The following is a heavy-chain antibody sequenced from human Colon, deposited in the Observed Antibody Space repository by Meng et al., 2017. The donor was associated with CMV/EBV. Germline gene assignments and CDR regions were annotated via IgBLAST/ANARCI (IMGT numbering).Heavy chain of an antibody. J-gene: IGHJ5*02. V-gene: IGHV3-23*01. CDR3: AKSLSVAAVYDS. D-gene: IGHD6-19*01. Sequence: GGSLRLSCVTSGFTVSDFTIGWVRQAPEKGLEWVSEISSYGGSTYYADSVKGRFTISRDNSKNTVYLHMNGLRAEDTATYYCAKSLSVAAVYDSWGLGAQVTVSS. CDR1: GFTVSDFT. CDR2: ISSYGGST.